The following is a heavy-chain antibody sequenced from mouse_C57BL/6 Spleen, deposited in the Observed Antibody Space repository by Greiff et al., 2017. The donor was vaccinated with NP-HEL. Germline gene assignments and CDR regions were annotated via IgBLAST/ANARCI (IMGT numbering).Heavy chain of an antibody. CDR1: GYTFTDYY. CDR3: ASGYYYGSSYPYYAMDY. CDR2: INPNNGGT. V-gene: IGHV1-26*01. Sequence: VQLQQSGPELVKPGASVKISCKASGYTFTDYYMNWVKQSHGKSLEWIGDINPNNGGTSYNQKFKGKATLTVDKSSSTAYMELRSLTSEDSAVYYCASGYYYGSSYPYYAMDYWGQGTSVTVSS. J-gene: IGHJ4*01. D-gene: IGHD1-1*01.